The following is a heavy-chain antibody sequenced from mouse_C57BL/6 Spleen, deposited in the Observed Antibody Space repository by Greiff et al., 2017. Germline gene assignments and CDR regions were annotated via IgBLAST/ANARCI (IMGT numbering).Heavy chain of an antibody. J-gene: IGHJ2*01. V-gene: IGHV1-62-2*01. Sequence: VQLQQSGAELVKPGDSVKLSCKASGYTFTEYTIHWVKQRSGQGLEWIGGFYPGSGSIKYNEKFKDKATLTAYKSSSTVYMELSRLTSEDSAVYIGARHEDYDSYYSYYWDYWGQGTTLTVSS. CDR3: ARHEDYDSYYSYYWDY. D-gene: IGHD2-3*01. CDR2: FYPGSGSI. CDR1: GYTFTEYT.